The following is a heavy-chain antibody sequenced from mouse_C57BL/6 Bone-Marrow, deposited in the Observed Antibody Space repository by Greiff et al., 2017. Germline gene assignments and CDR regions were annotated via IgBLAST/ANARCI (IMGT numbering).Heavy chain of an antibody. CDR3: AREGLRYGTWCAY. V-gene: IGHV1-59*01. CDR2: IDPSDSYT. D-gene: IGHD1-1*01. CDR1: GYTFTSYW. J-gene: IGHJ3*01. Sequence: QVQLQQPGAELVRPGTSVKLSCKASGYTFTSYWMHWVKQRPGQGLEWIGVIDPSDSYTNYNQKFKGKATLTVDTSSSTAYMQLSSLTSEDSAVXYCAREGLRYGTWCAYWGQGTLVTVSA.